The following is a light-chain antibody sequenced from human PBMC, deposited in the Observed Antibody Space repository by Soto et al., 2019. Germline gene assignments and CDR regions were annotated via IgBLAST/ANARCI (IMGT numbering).Light chain of an antibody. V-gene: IGLV2-14*01. CDR2: GVS. CDR3: SSYTTSSTVV. J-gene: IGLJ2*01. CDR1: SSDVGGYNF. Sequence: QSVLTQPASVSGSPGQSITISCTGTSSDVGGYNFVSWYQQHPGKTPKLLISGVSNRPSGVSNRFSGSKSGNTASLTISGLQTEDEADYYCSSYTTSSTVVFGGGTKLTVL.